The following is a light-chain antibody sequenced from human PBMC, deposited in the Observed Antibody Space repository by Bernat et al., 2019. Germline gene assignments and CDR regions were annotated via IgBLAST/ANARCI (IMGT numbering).Light chain of an antibody. CDR1: SSDVGGYNY. CDR3: NSYQSSSTVYV. J-gene: IGLJ1*01. Sequence: QSALTQPASVSGSPGQSITISCTGTSSDVGGYNYVSWYQQHPGKAPKLMIFDVSYRPSGVSTRFSGSKSGNTASLTISGLQAEYGADYYCNSYQSSSTVYVFGSGTKVSVL. CDR2: DVS. V-gene: IGLV2-14*03.